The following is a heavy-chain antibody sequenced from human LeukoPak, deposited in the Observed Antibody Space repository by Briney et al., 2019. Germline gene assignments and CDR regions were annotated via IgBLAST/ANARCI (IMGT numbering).Heavy chain of an antibody. V-gene: IGHV1-24*01. Sequence: ASVKVSCKVSGYTLTEVSMNWVRQAPGKGREWMGGFDPEDGETIYAQKFQGRVTMTEDTSTDTAYMELSSLRSEDTAVYYCATDIWTVTNYWGQGTLVTVSS. D-gene: IGHD4-17*01. CDR1: GYTLTEVS. CDR2: FDPEDGET. J-gene: IGHJ4*02. CDR3: ATDIWTVTNY.